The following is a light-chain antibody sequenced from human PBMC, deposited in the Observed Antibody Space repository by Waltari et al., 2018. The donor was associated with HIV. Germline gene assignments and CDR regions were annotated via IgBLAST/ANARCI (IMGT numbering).Light chain of an antibody. CDR1: QNINTY. J-gene: IGKJ3*01. CDR2: TAT. V-gene: IGKV1-39*01. Sequence: DIQMTQSPSSLSASIGDSVTITCRASQNINTYLNWYQQKPGKAPRALISTATTLQSGVTWRFSGSGSGTDYTLTITDLQTEDYATYSWKQSYTPPTFGPGATVDLK. CDR3: KQSYTPPT.